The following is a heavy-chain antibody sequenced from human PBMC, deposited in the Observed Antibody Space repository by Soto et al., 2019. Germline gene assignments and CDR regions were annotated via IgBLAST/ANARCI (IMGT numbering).Heavy chain of an antibody. J-gene: IGHJ5*02. D-gene: IGHD2-15*01. CDR1: GGAFNNYI. CDR2: IIPMFGTP. V-gene: IGHV1-69*01. CDR3: ARGRDQPPVGLYCDT. Sequence: QVQLVQSGAEVKKPGSSVKVSCKASGGAFNNYIFDWVRQAPGQGLEWMGGIIPMFGTPKYAQTFQDRITISAYVSTGTAYMELTSLRFDDTAIYYCARGRDQPPVGLYCDTWGEGTRVTVSS.